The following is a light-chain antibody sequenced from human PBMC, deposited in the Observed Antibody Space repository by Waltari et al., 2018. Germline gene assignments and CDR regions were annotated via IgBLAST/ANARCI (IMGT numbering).Light chain of an antibody. CDR3: NSFAGSDTVV. CDR2: DVN. CDR1: SGDIGAYNS. J-gene: IGLJ2*01. V-gene: IGLV2-8*01. Sequence: QSALTQPPSASGSPGQSLTIPCPGTSGDIGAYNSVNWYRQHPGKVPKLMIYDVNRRPSGVPDRFSGSKSGNTASLTVSGLQPEDEAVYYCNSFAGSDTVVFGGGTTLTVL.